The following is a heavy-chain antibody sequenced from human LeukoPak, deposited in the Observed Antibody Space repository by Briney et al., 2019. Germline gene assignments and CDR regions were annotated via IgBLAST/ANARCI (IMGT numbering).Heavy chain of an antibody. CDR1: GYTFTSYD. J-gene: IGHJ6*02. V-gene: IGHV1-46*01. CDR2: INPSGGSS. CDR3: ATTITLNYYGMDV. Sequence: ASVKVSCKASGYTFTSYDINWVRQAPGQGLEWMGIINPSGGSSSYAQKFQGRVTMTRDTSTSTVYMELSSLRSEDTAVYYCATTITLNYYGMDVWGQGTTVTVSS. D-gene: IGHD1-14*01.